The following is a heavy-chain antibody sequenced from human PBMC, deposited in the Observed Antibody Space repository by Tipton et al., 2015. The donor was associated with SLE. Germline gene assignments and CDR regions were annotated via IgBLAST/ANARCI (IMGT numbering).Heavy chain of an antibody. D-gene: IGHD6-19*01. CDR1: GYSFTSYW. Sequence: VQLVQSGAEVKKPGESLKISCKGSGYSFTSYWIGWVRQMPGKGLEWMGIIYPGDSDTRYSPSFQGQVTISADKSISTAYLQWSTVKASDTAMYYCARRAYSSGWYYYYGMDVWGQGTTVTVSS. CDR3: ARRAYSSGWYYYYGMDV. CDR2: IYPGDSDT. V-gene: IGHV5-51*03. J-gene: IGHJ6*02.